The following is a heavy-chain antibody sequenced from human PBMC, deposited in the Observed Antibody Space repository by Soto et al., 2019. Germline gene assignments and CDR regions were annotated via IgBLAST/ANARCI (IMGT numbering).Heavy chain of an antibody. V-gene: IGHV3-30-3*01. CDR3: ARASVGATGYYYYYGMDV. D-gene: IGHD1-26*01. CDR2: ISYDGSNK. Sequence: QVQLVESGGGVVQPGRSLRLSCAASGFTFSSYAMHWVRQAPGKGLEWVAVISYDGSNKYYADSVKGRFTISRDNSKNTLYLQMNSLRAEDTAAYYCARASVGATGYYYYYGMDVWGQGTTVTVSS. J-gene: IGHJ6*02. CDR1: GFTFSSYA.